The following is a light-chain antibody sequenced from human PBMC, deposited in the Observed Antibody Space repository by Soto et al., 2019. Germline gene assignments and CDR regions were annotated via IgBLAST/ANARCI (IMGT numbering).Light chain of an antibody. CDR3: QQFDSTPYT. J-gene: IGKJ2*01. CDR2: GAS. CDR1: QTVTSNY. V-gene: IGKV3-20*01. Sequence: EIVLTQSPGSLSLSPGQSATLSCRASQTVTSNYLVWYQQQPGQAPRLLIYGASTRATGIPDRFSGSGSGTDFSLSISRLEPEDFAVYYCQQFDSTPYTFSLGTKLEIK.